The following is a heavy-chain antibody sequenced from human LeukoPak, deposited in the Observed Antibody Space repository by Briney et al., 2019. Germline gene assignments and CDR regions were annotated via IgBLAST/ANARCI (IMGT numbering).Heavy chain of an antibody. CDR2: INCDNGGA. Sequence: VASVKVSCKASGYTFTDYYMHWFRQAPGQGLEWMGWINCDNGGAHLARNFQARVTMTRDTSIATASMELTRLRPDDTAVYYCARDSRAAVGTFFDYWGQGTPVTVSS. D-gene: IGHD6-13*01. J-gene: IGHJ4*02. CDR3: ARDSRAAVGTFFDY. CDR1: GYTFTDYY. V-gene: IGHV1-2*02.